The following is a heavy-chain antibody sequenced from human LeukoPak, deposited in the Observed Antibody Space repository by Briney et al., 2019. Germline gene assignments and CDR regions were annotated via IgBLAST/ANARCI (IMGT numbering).Heavy chain of an antibody. D-gene: IGHD2-2*01. CDR2: ISSSSSTI. J-gene: IGHJ6*02. V-gene: IGHV3-48*01. CDR3: ARDQYIVVVPANDYYYGMDV. CDR1: GFTFSSYS. Sequence: GGSLRLSCAASGFTFSSYSMNWVRQAPGKGLEWVSYISSSSSTIYYADSVKGRLTISRDNAKNSLYLQMNSLRAEDTAVYYCARDQYIVVVPANDYYYGMDVWGQGTTVTVSS.